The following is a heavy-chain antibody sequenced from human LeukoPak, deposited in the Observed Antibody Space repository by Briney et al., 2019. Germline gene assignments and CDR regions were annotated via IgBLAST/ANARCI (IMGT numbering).Heavy chain of an antibody. D-gene: IGHD3-22*01. Sequence: GASVKVSCTASGYTFTSYAMNWVRQAPGQGLEWMGWINTNTGNPTYAQGFTGRFVFSLDTSVSTAYLQISSLKAEDAAVYYCARGGAYYYDSSGSGYWGQGTLVTVSS. CDR3: ARGGAYYYDSSGSGY. CDR1: GYTFTSYA. J-gene: IGHJ4*02. CDR2: INTNTGNP. V-gene: IGHV7-4-1*02.